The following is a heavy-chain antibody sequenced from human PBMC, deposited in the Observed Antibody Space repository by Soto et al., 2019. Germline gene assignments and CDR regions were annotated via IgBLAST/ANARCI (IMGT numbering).Heavy chain of an antibody. CDR2: ISSSSRYI. Sequence: VQLVESGGGVVQPGRSLRLSCAASGFTFSSYSMNWVRQAPGKGLEWVSSISSSSRYIYYADSVKGRFTISRDNAKNSRYLQMNSLRAEDTAVYYWARQRVYDSSGYPLYYFDDWGQGTLVTVSS. CDR3: ARQRVYDSSGYPLYYFDD. J-gene: IGHJ4*02. V-gene: IGHV3-21*01. CDR1: GFTFSSYS. D-gene: IGHD3-22*01.